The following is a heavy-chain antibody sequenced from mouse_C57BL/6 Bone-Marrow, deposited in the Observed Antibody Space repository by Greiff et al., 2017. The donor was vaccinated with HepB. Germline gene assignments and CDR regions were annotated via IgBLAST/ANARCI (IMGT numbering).Heavy chain of an antibody. Sequence: EVKLQESGGGLVQPGGSLKLSCAASGFTFSDYYMYWVRQTPEKRLEWVAYISNGGGSTYYPDTVKGRFTISRDNAKNTLYLQMSRLKSEDTAMYYCARQGGYYFYAMDYWGQGTSVTVSS. D-gene: IGHD2-3*01. V-gene: IGHV5-12*01. CDR2: ISNGGGST. J-gene: IGHJ4*01. CDR3: ARQGGYYFYAMDY. CDR1: GFTFSDYY.